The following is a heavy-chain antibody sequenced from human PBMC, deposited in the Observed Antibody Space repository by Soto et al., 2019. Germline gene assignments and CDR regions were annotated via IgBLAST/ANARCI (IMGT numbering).Heavy chain of an antibody. CDR1: GGTFSSYA. J-gene: IGHJ4*02. V-gene: IGHV1-69*13. Sequence: GASVKVSCKASGGTFSSYAISWVRQAPGQGLEWMGGIIPIFGTANYAQKFQGRVTITADESTSTAYMELSSLRSEDTAVYYCARDPSYGGPYLDYWGQGTLVTVSS. CDR2: IIPIFGTA. D-gene: IGHD4-17*01. CDR3: ARDPSYGGPYLDY.